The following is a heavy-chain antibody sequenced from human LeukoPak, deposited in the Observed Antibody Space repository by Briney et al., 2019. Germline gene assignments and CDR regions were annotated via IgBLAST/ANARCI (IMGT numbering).Heavy chain of an antibody. CDR2: FSGSGGSA. CDR1: GFTFRNYA. CDR3: AKATTSRWYVNYFDY. Sequence: GGSLRLSCAASGFTFRNYAMAWVRQAPGKGPEWVSAFSGSGGSAYYAGSVKGRFTISRDDSKNTLYLQMNILRAEDTAVYYCAKATTSRWYVNYFDYWGQGTLVTVSS. V-gene: IGHV3-23*01. J-gene: IGHJ4*02. D-gene: IGHD6-13*01.